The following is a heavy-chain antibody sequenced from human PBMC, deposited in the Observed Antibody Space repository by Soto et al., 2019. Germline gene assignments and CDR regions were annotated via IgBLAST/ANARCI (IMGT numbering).Heavy chain of an antibody. D-gene: IGHD5-18*01. CDR1: GFTFSSYA. V-gene: IGHV3-23*01. Sequence: LSLTCAASGFTFSSYAMSWVRQAPGKGLEWVSAISGSGGSTYYADSVKGRFTISRDNSKNTLYLQMNSLRAEDTAVYYCAKDKLSQVFDPWGQGTLVTVSS. CDR2: ISGSGGST. CDR3: AKDKLSQVFDP. J-gene: IGHJ5*02.